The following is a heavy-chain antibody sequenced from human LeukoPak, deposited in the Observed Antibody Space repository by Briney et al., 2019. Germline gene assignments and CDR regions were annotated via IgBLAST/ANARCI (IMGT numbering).Heavy chain of an antibody. CDR3: ARGNTVTTHYYGMDV. D-gene: IGHD4-17*01. CDR1: GGSFSGYY. Sequence: PSETLSLTCAVYGGSFSGYYWSWIRQPPGKGLEGIGEINHSGSTNYTPSLKSRVTISVATSKNQFSLKLSSVTAADTAVYYCARGNTVTTHYYGMDVWGQGTTVTVSS. CDR2: INHSGST. J-gene: IGHJ6*02. V-gene: IGHV4-34*01.